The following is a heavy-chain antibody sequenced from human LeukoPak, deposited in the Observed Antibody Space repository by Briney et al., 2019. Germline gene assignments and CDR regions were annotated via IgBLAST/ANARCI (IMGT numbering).Heavy chain of an antibody. Sequence: SETLSLTCAVSGYFISSGYYWGWIRQTPGKGLEWIGSIHHSGFTNYNPSLKSRVTISIDTSKNQFSLKLSSVTAADTAVYYCAWKYYFDSSGDFYVDSWGQGSLVTVSS. V-gene: IGHV4-38-2*01. CDR1: GYFISSGYY. J-gene: IGHJ4*02. CDR3: AWKYYFDSSGDFYVDS. D-gene: IGHD3-22*01. CDR2: IHHSGFT.